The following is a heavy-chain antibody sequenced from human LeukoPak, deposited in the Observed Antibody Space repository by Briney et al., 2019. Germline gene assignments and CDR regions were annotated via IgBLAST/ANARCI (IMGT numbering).Heavy chain of an antibody. V-gene: IGHV3-30*02. D-gene: IGHD2/OR15-2a*01. Sequence: GGSLRLSCAASRFVFSSTGMHWVRQAPGKGLEWVAYIRYDGSDKFYADSVKGRFTISRDNSKNTLYLQMNSLRAEDTAVYYCARVEGGSKSLDYWGQGTLVTVSS. CDR3: ARVEGGSKSLDY. J-gene: IGHJ4*02. CDR1: RFVFSSTG. CDR2: IRYDGSDK.